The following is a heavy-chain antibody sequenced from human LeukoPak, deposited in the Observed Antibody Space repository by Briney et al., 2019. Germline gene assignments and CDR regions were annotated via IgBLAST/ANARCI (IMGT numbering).Heavy chain of an antibody. D-gene: IGHD6-13*01. V-gene: IGHV3-11*03. CDR1: GXSFSDYY. CDR2: ISGSSTHT. J-gene: IGHJ6*02. CDR3: AKYSSSSNYYYGMDV. Sequence: GGSLRLSCAASGXSFSDYYMNWIRQAPGKGREWVSYISGSSTHTNYADSVKGRFTISRDNAKNSLYLQMNSLRAEDTAVYYCAKYSSSSNYYYGMDVWGQGTTVTVSS.